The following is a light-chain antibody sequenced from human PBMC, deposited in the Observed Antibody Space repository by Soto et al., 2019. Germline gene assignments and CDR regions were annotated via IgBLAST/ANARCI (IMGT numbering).Light chain of an antibody. CDR2: RVS. Sequence: DVVMTKSPLSLPVTLGQPASISCRSSQSVVYSDGIAYLTWFQQRPGQSPRRLIYRVSNRDSGVPDRFSGSGSGTDFTLKISRVEAEDVGVYYCMQGTHWPPTFGRGTKVEIK. CDR1: QSVVYSDGIAY. CDR3: MQGTHWPPT. J-gene: IGKJ1*01. V-gene: IGKV2-30*01.